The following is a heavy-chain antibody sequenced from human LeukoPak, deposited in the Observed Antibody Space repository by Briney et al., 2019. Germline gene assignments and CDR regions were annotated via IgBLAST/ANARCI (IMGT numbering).Heavy chain of an antibody. Sequence: ASVKVSCKASGGTFSSYAISWVRQAPGQGLEWMGIIYPGDSDTRYSPSFQGQVTISADKSISTAYVQWSSLKASDTAMYYCARKYSSGWFFDYWGQGTLVTVSS. J-gene: IGHJ4*02. CDR2: IYPGDSDT. CDR3: ARKYSSGWFFDY. CDR1: GGTFSSYA. D-gene: IGHD6-19*01. V-gene: IGHV5-51*01.